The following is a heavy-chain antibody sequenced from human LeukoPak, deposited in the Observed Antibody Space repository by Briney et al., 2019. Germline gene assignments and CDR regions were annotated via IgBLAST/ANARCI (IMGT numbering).Heavy chain of an antibody. CDR1: GGTFSSYG. D-gene: IGHD1-20*01. CDR3: AREFKESNWNDGHWFDP. V-gene: IGHV1-69*04. J-gene: IGHJ5*02. CDR2: ISPIFEKA. Sequence: ASVKVSCKASGGTFSSYGISWVRQAPGLGLEWMARISPIFEKANYAQKFQGRVTVTADKSTNTAYMELSSLRSEDTAIYYCAREFKESNWNDGHWFDPWGQGTLVTVSS.